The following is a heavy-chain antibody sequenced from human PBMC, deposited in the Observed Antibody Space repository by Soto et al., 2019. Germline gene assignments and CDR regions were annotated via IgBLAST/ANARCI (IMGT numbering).Heavy chain of an antibody. J-gene: IGHJ3*02. Sequence: GESLKISCKGSGYSFAGYWITWVRQKPGKGLEWMGRIDPSDSQTYYSPSFRGHVTISVTKSITTVFLQWSSLRASDTAMYYCARTPGGNDAFDIWGQGTMVTVSS. CDR1: GYSFAGYW. V-gene: IGHV5-10-1*01. CDR3: ARTPGGNDAFDI. CDR2: IDPSDSQT.